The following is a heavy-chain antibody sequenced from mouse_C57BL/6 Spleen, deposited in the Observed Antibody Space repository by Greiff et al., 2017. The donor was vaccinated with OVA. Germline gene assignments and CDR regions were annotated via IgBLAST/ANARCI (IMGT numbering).Heavy chain of an antibody. CDR3: TTYYSNYVGAMDY. V-gene: IGHV14-4*01. CDR2: IDPENGDT. J-gene: IGHJ4*01. Sequence: EVMLVESGAELVRPGASVKLSCTASGFNIKDDYMHWVKQRPEQGLEWIGWIDPENGDTEYASKFQGKATITADTSSNTAYLQLSSLTSEDTAVYYCTTYYSNYVGAMDYWGQGTSVTVSS. D-gene: IGHD2-5*01. CDR1: GFNIKDDY.